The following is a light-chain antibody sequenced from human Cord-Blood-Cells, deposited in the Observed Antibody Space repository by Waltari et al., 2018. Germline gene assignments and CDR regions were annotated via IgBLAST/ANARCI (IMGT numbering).Light chain of an antibody. V-gene: IGKV3-15*01. CDR2: GAS. J-gene: IGKJ3*01. CDR1: QGVSSN. Sequence: EIVMTQPPATLSVSPGERATLPCRASQGVSSNLAGDQQKPGQAPRLLTYGASTRAPGIPARFSGSGSGTEFTLTISSLQSEDFAVCYCQQYNNWPPDTFGPGTKVDIK. CDR3: QQYNNWPPDT.